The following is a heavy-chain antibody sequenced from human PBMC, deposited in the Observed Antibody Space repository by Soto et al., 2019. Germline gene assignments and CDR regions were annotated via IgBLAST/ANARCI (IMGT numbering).Heavy chain of an antibody. CDR3: ASHGRQLVDYYYGMDV. V-gene: IGHV1-69*12. CDR2: IIPIFGTA. CDR1: GGTFSSYA. D-gene: IGHD6-6*01. J-gene: IGHJ6*02. Sequence: QVQLVQSGAEVKKPGSSVKVSCKASGGTFSSYAISWVRQAPGQGLEWMGGIIPIFGTANYAQKFQGRVTITADESTSTAYMELSSLRSEVTAVYYCASHGRQLVDYYYGMDVWGQGTTVTVSS.